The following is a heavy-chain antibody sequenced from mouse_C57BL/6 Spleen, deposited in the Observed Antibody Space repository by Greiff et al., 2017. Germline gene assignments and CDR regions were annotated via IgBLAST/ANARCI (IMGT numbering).Heavy chain of an antibody. CDR3: ARGSTHWYFDV. Sequence: EVQLVESGGGLVKPGGSLKLSCAASGFTFRDYGMHWVRQAPEKGLEWVAYISSGSSTIYYADTVKGRFTISRDNAKNTLFLQMTSLRSEDTAMYYCARGSTHWYFDVWGTGTTVTVSS. V-gene: IGHV5-17*01. CDR2: ISSGSSTI. CDR1: GFTFRDYG. D-gene: IGHD1-1*01. J-gene: IGHJ1*03.